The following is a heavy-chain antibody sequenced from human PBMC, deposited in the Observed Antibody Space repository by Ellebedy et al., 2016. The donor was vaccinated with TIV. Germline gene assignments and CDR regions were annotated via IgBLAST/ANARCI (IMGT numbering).Heavy chain of an antibody. Sequence: GESLKISCAASGFTFSSYAMSWVRQAPGKGLEWVGFIRSKPYGGTTEDAASVKGRFTISRDDSKSIAYLQMNSLKTEDTAVYYCTRGFGVGGYDYIFDYWGQGALVTVSS. D-gene: IGHD5-12*01. J-gene: IGHJ4*02. CDR3: TRGFGVGGYDYIFDY. V-gene: IGHV3-49*04. CDR1: GFTFSSYA. CDR2: IRSKPYGGTT.